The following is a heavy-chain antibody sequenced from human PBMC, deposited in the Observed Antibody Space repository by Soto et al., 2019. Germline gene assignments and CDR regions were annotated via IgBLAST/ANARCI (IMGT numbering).Heavy chain of an antibody. J-gene: IGHJ3*02. Sequence: ASVKVSCKASGYTFTSYGISWVRQAPGQGLEWMGWISAYNGNTNYAQKLQGRVTMTTDTSTSTAYMELRSLRSDDTAVYYCARFLIAVAGTAIPTAFDIWGQGTMVTVSS. CDR2: ISAYNGNT. CDR3: ARFLIAVAGTAIPTAFDI. V-gene: IGHV1-18*01. D-gene: IGHD6-19*01. CDR1: GYTFTSYG.